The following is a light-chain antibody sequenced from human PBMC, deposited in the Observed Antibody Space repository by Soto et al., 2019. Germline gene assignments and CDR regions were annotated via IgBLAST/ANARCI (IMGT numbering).Light chain of an antibody. CDR2: GAS. J-gene: IGKJ4*01. CDR1: QSISSY. Sequence: DIEMTQSPSSLSASVGDRVTITCRASQSISSYLNWYQQTPGKAPKLLIYGASNFYSGVPARFRGTGYGTDITLTINSLQPEDFATYYCQQTYSNPTFGGGTKVEIK. CDR3: QQTYSNPT. V-gene: IGKV1-39*01.